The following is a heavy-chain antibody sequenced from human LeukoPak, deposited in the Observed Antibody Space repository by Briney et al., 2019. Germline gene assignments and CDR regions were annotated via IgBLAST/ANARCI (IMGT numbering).Heavy chain of an antibody. J-gene: IGHJ5*02. Sequence: SETLSLSCTASGGSISSGSYYWSGIRQPAGKGMERIGRIYTSGSTNYNPSLKSRVTISVDTSKNQFSLKLSSVTAADTAVYYCARDIRSGKGWFDPWGQGTLVTVSS. CDR1: GGSISSGSYY. D-gene: IGHD1-26*01. CDR3: ARDIRSGKGWFDP. CDR2: IYTSGST. V-gene: IGHV4-61*02.